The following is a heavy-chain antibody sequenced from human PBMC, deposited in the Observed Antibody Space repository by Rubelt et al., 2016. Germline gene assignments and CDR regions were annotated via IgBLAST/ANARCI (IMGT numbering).Heavy chain of an antibody. CDR1: GFTFDDYA. D-gene: IGHD5-18*01. CDR2: ISASANST. J-gene: IGHJ4*02. CDR3: ARANRGYTYGYYFDY. V-gene: IGHV3-9*01. Sequence: EVQLVESGGGLVQPGRSLRLSCAASGFTFDDYAMHWVRQAPGKGLEWVSGISASANSTYYADSVKGRFTISRDKAKNSLLLQMNSLRAEDTAVDYCARANRGYTYGYYFDYWGQGTLVTVSS.